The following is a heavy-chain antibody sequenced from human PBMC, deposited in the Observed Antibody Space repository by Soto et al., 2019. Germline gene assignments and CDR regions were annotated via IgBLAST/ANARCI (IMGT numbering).Heavy chain of an antibody. CDR1: GFTFSSYG. D-gene: IGHD2-21*02. V-gene: IGHV3-33*01. CDR3: AREGGWDCGGDCYLFDY. Sequence: QVQLVESGGGVVQPGRSLRLSCAASGFTFSSYGMHWVRQAPGKGLEWVAVIWYDGSNKYYADSVKGRFTISRDNSKNTLYLQMHSLRAEDTAVYYCAREGGWDCGGDCYLFDYWGQGTLVTVSS. CDR2: IWYDGSNK. J-gene: IGHJ4*02.